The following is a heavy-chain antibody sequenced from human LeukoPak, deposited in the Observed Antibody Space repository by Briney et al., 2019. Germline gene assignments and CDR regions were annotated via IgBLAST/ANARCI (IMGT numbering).Heavy chain of an antibody. CDR2: IKPSNGDT. CDR3: ASPPLSSAMYYAR. D-gene: IGHD1-26*01. CDR1: GYNFSGHY. Sequence: GASVKVSCKASGYNFSGHYMHWVRQAPGQGLEWMGWIKPSNGDTKYAQNFQGRVTMTRDTSISTAYMELSSLRSDDTAGYYCASPPLSSAMYYARWGQGTLVTVSS. V-gene: IGHV1-2*02. J-gene: IGHJ4*02.